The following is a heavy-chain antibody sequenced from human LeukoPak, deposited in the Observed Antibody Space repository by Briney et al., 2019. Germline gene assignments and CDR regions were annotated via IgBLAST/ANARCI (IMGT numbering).Heavy chain of an antibody. J-gene: IGHJ4*02. CDR3: ARAGSSSSGGSDY. CDR2: IYYSGST. D-gene: IGHD6-6*01. CDR1: GGSISSSSYY. Sequence: SETLSLTCTVSGGSISSSSYYWGWIRQPPGKGLEWIGSIYYSGSTYYNPSLKSRVTISVDTSKNQFSLKLSSVTAADTAVYYCARAGSSSSGGSDYWGQGTLVTVSS. V-gene: IGHV4-39*07.